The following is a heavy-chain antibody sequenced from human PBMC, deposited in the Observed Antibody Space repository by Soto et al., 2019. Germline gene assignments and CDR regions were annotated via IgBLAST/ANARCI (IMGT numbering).Heavy chain of an antibody. CDR1: GFTFSSYG. Sequence: GGSLRLSCAASGFTFSSYGMHWVRQAPGKGLEWVAVTWYDGSNKYYADSVKGRFTISRDNSKNTLYLQMNSLRAEDTAVYYCARGITMVRGVRSPYYYYGMDVWGQGTTVTVSS. J-gene: IGHJ6*02. V-gene: IGHV3-33*01. D-gene: IGHD3-10*01. CDR2: TWYDGSNK. CDR3: ARGITMVRGVRSPYYYYGMDV.